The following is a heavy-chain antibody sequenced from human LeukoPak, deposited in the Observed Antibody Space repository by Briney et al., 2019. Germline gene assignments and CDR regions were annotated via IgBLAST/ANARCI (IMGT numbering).Heavy chain of an antibody. CDR3: ARAYDSSGYYYFFDY. Sequence: PGGSLRLSCAASGFTFSDHYMDWVRQAPGKGLEWVGRTRNKANSYTTEYAASVKGRFTISRDDSKNSPYLQMNSLKTEDTAVYYCARAYDSSGYYYFFDYWGQGTLVTVSS. D-gene: IGHD3-22*01. J-gene: IGHJ4*02. CDR1: GFTFSDHY. CDR2: TRNKANSYTT. V-gene: IGHV3-72*01.